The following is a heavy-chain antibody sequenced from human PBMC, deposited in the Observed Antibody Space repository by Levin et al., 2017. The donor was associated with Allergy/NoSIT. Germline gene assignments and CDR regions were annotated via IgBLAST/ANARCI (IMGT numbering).Heavy chain of an antibody. CDR1: GFSLPTSGVG. V-gene: IGHV2-5*02. D-gene: IGHD1-1*01. Sequence: SGPTLVKPPQTLTLTCTFSGFSLPTSGVGVGWIRQPPGKALEWLALIYWDDDKRYSPSLKSRPTLTKDTSINHVAPTMTYLSTPDTATYSRAHSPRYNHRYGSFDSWGQGTLVTVS. CDR2: IYWDDDK. J-gene: IGHJ4*02. CDR3: AHSPRYNHRYGSFDS.